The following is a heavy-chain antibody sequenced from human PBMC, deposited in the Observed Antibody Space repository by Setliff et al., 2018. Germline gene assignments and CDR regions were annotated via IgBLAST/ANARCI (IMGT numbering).Heavy chain of an antibody. CDR3: ARGGYSYGLGGFPLDY. CDR2: IYTSGST. Sequence: SETLSLTCAVSGYSISSGYYWSWIRQPAGKGLEWIGRIYTSGSTNYNPSLKSRVTISVDTSKNQFSLKLSSVTAADTAVYYCARGGYSYGLGGFPLDYWGQGTLVTVSS. V-gene: IGHV4-61*02. J-gene: IGHJ4*02. CDR1: GYSISSGYY. D-gene: IGHD5-18*01.